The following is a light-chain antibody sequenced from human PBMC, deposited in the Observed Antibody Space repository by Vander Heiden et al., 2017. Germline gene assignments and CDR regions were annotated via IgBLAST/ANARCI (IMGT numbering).Light chain of an antibody. Sequence: QSVLTQPPSLSGAPGQRVTISCTGSSSNIGAGFVVHWYQQLPGTAPNLLIYGNSNGPSEVPDRFSGSKSGTSASLAITGLQAEDEADYYCQSYDSSLSRYVFGTGTKVTVL. J-gene: IGLJ1*01. V-gene: IGLV1-40*01. CDR1: SSNIGAGFV. CDR3: QSYDSSLSRYV. CDR2: GNS.